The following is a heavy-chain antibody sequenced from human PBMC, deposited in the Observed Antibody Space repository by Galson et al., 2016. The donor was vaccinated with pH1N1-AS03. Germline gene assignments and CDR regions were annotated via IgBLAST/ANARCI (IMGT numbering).Heavy chain of an antibody. J-gene: IGHJ3*02. V-gene: IGHV1-18*04. CDR1: GYTFSTYG. CDR2: ISGYDDDT. D-gene: IGHD2-15*01. Sequence: SVKVSCKASGYTFSTYGVSWVRQAPGQGLEWMGWISGYDDDTNYAQNVAGRVTMTTDESTSTVYMELRSQRSDDTAVYYCARDRGFRPDTFDIWGQGTWVTVSS. CDR3: ARDRGFRPDTFDI.